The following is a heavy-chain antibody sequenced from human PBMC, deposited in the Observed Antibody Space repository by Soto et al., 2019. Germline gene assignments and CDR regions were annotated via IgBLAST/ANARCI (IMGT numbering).Heavy chain of an antibody. D-gene: IGHD7-27*01. Sequence: QVQLVESGGGVVQPGRSLRLSCAASGLTFSSYGMHWVRQAPGKGLEWVAVISYDGSNKYYADSVKGRFTISRDNSKNTLYLQRNSLRAEDTAVYYCAKDLSGDWDAFDIWGQGTMVTVSS. CDR1: GLTFSSYG. V-gene: IGHV3-30*18. CDR3: AKDLSGDWDAFDI. CDR2: ISYDGSNK. J-gene: IGHJ3*02.